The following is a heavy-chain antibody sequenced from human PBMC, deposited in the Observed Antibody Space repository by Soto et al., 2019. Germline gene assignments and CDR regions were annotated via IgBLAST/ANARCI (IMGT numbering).Heavy chain of an antibody. J-gene: IGHJ6*02. CDR2: IYYSGST. Sequence: QVQLQESGPGLVKPSETLSLTCTVSGGSISSYYWSWIRQPPGKGLEWIGYIYYSGSTNYNPSLKSRVTISVDTAKNQFSLKRGSVTAADTAVYYCARGSSWYGNGMDVWGQGTTVTVSS. CDR1: GGSISSYY. V-gene: IGHV4-59*01. CDR3: ARGSSWYGNGMDV. D-gene: IGHD6-13*01.